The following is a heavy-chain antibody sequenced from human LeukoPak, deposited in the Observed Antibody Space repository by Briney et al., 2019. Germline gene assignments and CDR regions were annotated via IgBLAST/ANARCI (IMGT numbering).Heavy chain of an antibody. CDR3: ARVTYAVPDY. V-gene: IGHV3-48*04. D-gene: IGHD2/OR15-2a*01. J-gene: IGHJ4*02. CDR1: GFTVSSKY. Sequence: GGSLRLSCAASGFTVSSKYMNWVRQAPGKGLEWVSYISSSGNNIYFADSVKGRFTISRDNAKNSLFLQMNSLRAEDTAVYYCARVTYAVPDYWGQGTLVTVSS. CDR2: ISSSGNNI.